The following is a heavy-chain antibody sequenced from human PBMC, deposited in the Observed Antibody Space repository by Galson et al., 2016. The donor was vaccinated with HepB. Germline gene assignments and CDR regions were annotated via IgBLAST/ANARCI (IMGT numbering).Heavy chain of an antibody. J-gene: IGHJ4*02. CDR3: VQDLACQGGY. CDR1: GYTFSTYW. V-gene: IGHV3-74*01. D-gene: IGHD2-15*01. CDR2: INEHGSIT. Sequence: SLRLSCAGSGYTFSTYWMHWVRQVPGKGLVWVSRINEHGSITNYADSVEGRFTISRDNTKNTLYLQLNSLRADDTALYYCVQDLACQGGYWGPGTLVTVSS.